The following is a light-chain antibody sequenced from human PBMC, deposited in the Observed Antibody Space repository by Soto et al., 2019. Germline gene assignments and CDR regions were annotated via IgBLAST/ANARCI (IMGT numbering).Light chain of an antibody. CDR3: QQRSNWPPLT. CDR2: HAS. Sequence: EIVLTQSPATLSLSPGERATLSCRASQSVSSYLAWYQQKAGQAPRPLIYHASNRATGIPARFSGSRSGTDFTLTISSLEPEDFAVYYCQQRSNWPPLTFGGGTKVEIK. CDR1: QSVSSY. J-gene: IGKJ4*01. V-gene: IGKV3-11*01.